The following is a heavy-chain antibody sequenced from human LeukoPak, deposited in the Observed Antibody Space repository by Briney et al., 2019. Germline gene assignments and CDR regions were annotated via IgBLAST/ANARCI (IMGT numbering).Heavy chain of an antibody. D-gene: IGHD2-15*01. Sequence: PGGSLRLSCAASGFTFSSYSMNWVRQVPGKGLEWVSYISSSSSTIYYADSVKGRFTISRDNAKNSLYLQMNSLRAEDTAVYYCARAGDCSGGSCDYYYYMDVWGKGTTVTVSS. CDR1: GFTFSSYS. V-gene: IGHV3-48*04. CDR2: ISSSSSTI. J-gene: IGHJ6*03. CDR3: ARAGDCSGGSCDYYYYMDV.